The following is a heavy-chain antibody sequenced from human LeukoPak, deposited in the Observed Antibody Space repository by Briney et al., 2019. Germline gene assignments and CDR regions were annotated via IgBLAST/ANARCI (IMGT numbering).Heavy chain of an antibody. CDR3: ARGGLLRYFDWLFADWFDP. CDR2: INPNSGGT. Sequence: GASVKVSRKASGYTFTSYYMHWVRQAPGQGLEWMGWINPNSGGTNYAQKFQGRVTMTRDTSISTAYMELSRLRSDDTAVYYCARGGLLRYFDWLFADWFDPWGQGTLVTVSS. V-gene: IGHV1-2*02. CDR1: GYTFTSYY. J-gene: IGHJ5*02. D-gene: IGHD3-9*01.